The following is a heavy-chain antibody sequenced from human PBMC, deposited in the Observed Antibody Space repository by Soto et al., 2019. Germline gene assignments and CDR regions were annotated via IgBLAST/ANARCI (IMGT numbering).Heavy chain of an antibody. J-gene: IGHJ4*02. CDR2: MYHDGNT. V-gene: IGHV4-38-2*02. CDR3: ARESYSGYHSYDY. CDR1: GYSISSGCF. Sequence: LSLTCAVSGYSISSGCFRGWIRQPPGKGLEWIANMYHDGNTHYNPSLKSRVTMSVDTSKNQFSLKLNSVTAADTAVYYCARESYSGYHSYDYWGQGILVTASS. D-gene: IGHD5-12*01.